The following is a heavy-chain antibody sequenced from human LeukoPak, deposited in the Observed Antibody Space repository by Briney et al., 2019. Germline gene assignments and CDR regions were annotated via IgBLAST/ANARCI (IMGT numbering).Heavy chain of an antibody. Sequence: GGSLRLSCAASGFRFNTYWMSWVRQAPGKGLEWVANIKQDGNEKYYADSVKGRFTISRDNGKNSLDLQMNSLRADDTAVYYCARDTLGEGEDANYAVYYFDYWGQGTVVTISS. J-gene: IGHJ4*02. CDR1: GFRFNTYW. CDR2: IKQDGNEK. CDR3: ARDTLGEGEDANYAVYYFDY. D-gene: IGHD4/OR15-4a*01. V-gene: IGHV3-7*01.